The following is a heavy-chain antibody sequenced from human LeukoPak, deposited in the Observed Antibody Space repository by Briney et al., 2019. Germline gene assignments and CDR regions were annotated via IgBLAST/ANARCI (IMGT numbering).Heavy chain of an antibody. CDR2: ISAYNGNT. Sequence: GASVKVSCKVSGYTLTELSMHWVRQAPGKGLEWMGWISAYNGNTNYAQKLQGRVTMTTDTSTSTAYMELRSLRSDDTAVYYCARLLTANDAFDIWGQGTMVTVSS. CDR1: GYTLTELS. J-gene: IGHJ3*02. CDR3: ARLLTANDAFDI. V-gene: IGHV1-18*01. D-gene: IGHD1-14*01.